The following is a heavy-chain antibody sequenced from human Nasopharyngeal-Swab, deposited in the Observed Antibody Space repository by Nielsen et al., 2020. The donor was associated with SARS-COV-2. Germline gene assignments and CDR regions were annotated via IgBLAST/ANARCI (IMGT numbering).Heavy chain of an antibody. CDR1: GFTFSSYS. V-gene: IGHV3-21*01. Sequence: GESLKISCAASGFTFSSYSMNWVRQAPGKGLEWVSSISSSSSYIYYADSVKGRFTISRDNAKNSLYLQMNSLRAEDTAVYYCARAHTAGYCSSTSCPRRDDAFDIWGQGKMVTVSS. CDR3: ARAHTAGYCSSTSCPRRDDAFDI. CDR2: ISSSSSYI. D-gene: IGHD2-2*01. J-gene: IGHJ3*02.